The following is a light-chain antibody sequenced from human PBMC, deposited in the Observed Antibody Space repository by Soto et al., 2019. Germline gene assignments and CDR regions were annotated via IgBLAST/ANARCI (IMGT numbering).Light chain of an antibody. V-gene: IGKV3-15*01. Sequence: EIVMTQSPATLSVSRGERATLSCRASQSGSSSLVWYQHKPGQAPPPLIYGAAIRATGIPARCSGSGSGTEFTLTTISLQSAESAVYFCRQYYYWPPCTFGQGTKVDIK. CDR1: QSGSSS. CDR2: GAA. J-gene: IGKJ2*02. CDR3: RQYYYWPPCT.